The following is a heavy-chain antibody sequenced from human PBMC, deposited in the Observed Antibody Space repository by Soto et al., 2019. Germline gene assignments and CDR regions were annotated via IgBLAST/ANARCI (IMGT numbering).Heavy chain of an antibody. Sequence: QVQLVQSGAEVKKPGSSVKVSCKASGGTFSNYAISWVRQAPGQGLEWMGGIIPIFGTTNYAQRFQGRVTITADGSPSGADRDLSSLRSEDTGVYYCARVSSSWYKDYFDYWGQGALVTVSS. J-gene: IGHJ4*02. D-gene: IGHD6-13*01. CDR1: GGTFSNYA. CDR2: IIPIFGTT. CDR3: ARVSSSWYKDYFDY. V-gene: IGHV1-69*12.